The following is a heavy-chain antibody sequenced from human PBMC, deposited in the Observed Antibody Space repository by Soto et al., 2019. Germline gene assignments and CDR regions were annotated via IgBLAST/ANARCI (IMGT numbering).Heavy chain of an antibody. V-gene: IGHV4-31*03. Sequence: SETLSLTCTVSGGSISSGGYYWSWIRQHPGKGLEWIGYIYYSGSTYYNPSLKSRVTISVDTSKNQFSLKLSSVTAADTAVYYCAREDPLGRYGDYVRTGFDPWGQGTLVTVSS. J-gene: IGHJ5*02. CDR1: GGSISSGGYY. CDR3: AREDPLGRYGDYVRTGFDP. CDR2: IYYSGST. D-gene: IGHD4-17*01.